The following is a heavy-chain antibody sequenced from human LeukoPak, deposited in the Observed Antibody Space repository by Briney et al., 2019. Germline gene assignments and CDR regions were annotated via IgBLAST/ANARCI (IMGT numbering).Heavy chain of an antibody. CDR1: RFTFSSYA. V-gene: IGHV3-23*01. CDR3: AKGYSDWLSDFDY. CDR2: VSGSGGST. Sequence: GGSLRLSCAASRFTFSSYAMSWVRQAPGKGLEWVSSVSGSGGSTYYADSVKGRFTISRDNSKNTLYLQMNRLRAEDTAVYYCAKGYSDWLSDFDYWGQGTLVTVSS. J-gene: IGHJ4*02. D-gene: IGHD3-9*01.